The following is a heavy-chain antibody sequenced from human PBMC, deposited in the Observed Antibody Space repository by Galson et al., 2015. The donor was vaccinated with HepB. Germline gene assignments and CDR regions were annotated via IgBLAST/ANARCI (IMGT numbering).Heavy chain of an antibody. CDR2: ISSSTSYI. Sequence: SLRLSCAASGFTFSSYSMNWVRQAPGKGLEWVSSISSSTSYIYYADSLRGRFTISRDNAKNSLYLQMNSLRAEDTAVYYCAREDDYDYVWGNYRYRSFDYWGQGTLVTVSS. V-gene: IGHV3-21*01. CDR1: GFTFSSYS. J-gene: IGHJ4*02. D-gene: IGHD3-16*02. CDR3: AREDDYDYVWGNYRYRSFDY.